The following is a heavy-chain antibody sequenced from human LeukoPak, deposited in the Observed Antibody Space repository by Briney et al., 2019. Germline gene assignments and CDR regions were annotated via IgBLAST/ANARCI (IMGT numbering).Heavy chain of an antibody. CDR3: AREREKNYYYMDV. J-gene: IGHJ6*03. CDR1: GGSISSYY. CDR2: IYTSGST. V-gene: IGHV4-4*07. D-gene: IGHD1-26*01. Sequence: SETPSLTCTVSGGSISSYYWSWIRQPAGKGLEWVGRIYTSGSTNYNPSLKSRVTMSVDTSKNQFSLKLSSVTAADTAVYYCAREREKNYYYMDVWGKGTTVTVSS.